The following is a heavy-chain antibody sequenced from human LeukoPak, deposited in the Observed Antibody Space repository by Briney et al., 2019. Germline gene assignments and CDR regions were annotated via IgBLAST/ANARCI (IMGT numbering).Heavy chain of an antibody. Sequence: GGSLRLSCAASGFTFSSYAMSWVRQTPGGGVEWVSSITGTGDSTYYADSVKGRITISRDNAKNTLYLQMNSLSADDSAVYYCAKGCCSSEGFDPWGQGTLVTVSS. D-gene: IGHD2-2*01. CDR2: ITGTGDST. J-gene: IGHJ5*02. CDR3: AKGCCSSEGFDP. V-gene: IGHV3-23*01. CDR1: GFTFSSYA.